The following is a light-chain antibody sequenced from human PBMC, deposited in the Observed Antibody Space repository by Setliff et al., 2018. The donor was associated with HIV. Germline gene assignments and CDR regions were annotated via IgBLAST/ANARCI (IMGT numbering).Light chain of an antibody. J-gene: IGLJ1*01. V-gene: IGLV2-14*01. CDR3: SSYTSSTPLYV. CDR2: DVS. CDR1: SSDIGGYNY. Sequence: QSVLTQPASVSGSPGQSITISCTGTSSDIGGYNYVSWYQQHPGKAPKLMVYDVSQRPSGVSNRFSGSKSGNTASLTISGLQAEDEADYYCSSYTSSTPLYVFGTGTKVTVL.